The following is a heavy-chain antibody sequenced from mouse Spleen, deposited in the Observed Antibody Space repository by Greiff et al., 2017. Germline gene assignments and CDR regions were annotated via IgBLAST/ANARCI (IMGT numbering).Heavy chain of an antibody. D-gene: IGHD2-4*01. J-gene: IGHJ3*01. CDR2: IDPEDGDT. CDR3: ARGYDYDGFAY. V-gene: IGHV14-2*01. CDR1: GFNFNDYC. Sequence: VQLQQPGAELVKPGASVKLSCTASGFNFNDYCMHWVKQRTEQGLEWIGRIDPEDGDTKYAPKFQGKATITADTSSNTAYLQLSSLTSEDTAVYYCARGYDYDGFAYWGQGTLVTVSA.